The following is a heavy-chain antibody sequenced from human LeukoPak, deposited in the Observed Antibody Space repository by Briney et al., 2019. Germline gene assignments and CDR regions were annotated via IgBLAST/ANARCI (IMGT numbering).Heavy chain of an antibody. CDR1: GGSISSYY. Sequence: PETLSLTCTVSGGSISSYYWSWIRQPPGKGLEWIGYIYYSGSTNYNPSLKSRVTISVDTSKNQFSLKLSSVTAADTAVYYCARNLISSSGYVFDYWGQGTLVTVSS. CDR3: ARNLISSSGYVFDY. CDR2: IYYSGST. D-gene: IGHD5-12*01. V-gene: IGHV4-59*08. J-gene: IGHJ4*02.